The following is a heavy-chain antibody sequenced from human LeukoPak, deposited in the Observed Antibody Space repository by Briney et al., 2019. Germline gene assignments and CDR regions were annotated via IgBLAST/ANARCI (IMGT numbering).Heavy chain of an antibody. J-gene: IGHJ4*02. CDR2: IKQDGSEK. CDR1: GFTFSSYW. Sequence: PGGSLRLSCAASGFTFSSYWMSWVRQAPGKGLEWVANIKQDGSEKYYVDSVKGRFTISRDNAKNSLYLQMNSLRAEDTAVYYCARGPGIAAVGTWDYFDYWGQGTLVTVSS. CDR3: ARGPGIAAVGTWDYFDY. V-gene: IGHV3-7*01. D-gene: IGHD6-13*01.